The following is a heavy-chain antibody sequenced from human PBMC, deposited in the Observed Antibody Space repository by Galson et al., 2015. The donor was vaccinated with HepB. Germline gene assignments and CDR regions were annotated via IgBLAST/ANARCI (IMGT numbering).Heavy chain of an antibody. Sequence: SVKVSCKASGGTFSSYAISWVRQAPGQGLEWMGGIIPIFGTANYAQKFQGRVTITADASTSTAYMELSSLRSEDTAVYYCARALNWNPRGYYYGMDVWGQGTTVTVSS. CDR2: IIPIFGTA. J-gene: IGHJ6*02. CDR1: GGTFSSYA. V-gene: IGHV1-69*13. CDR3: ARALNWNPRGYYYGMDV. D-gene: IGHD1-1*01.